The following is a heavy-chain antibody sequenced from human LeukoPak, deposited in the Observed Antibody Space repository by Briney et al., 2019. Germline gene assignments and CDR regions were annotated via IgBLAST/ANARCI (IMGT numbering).Heavy chain of an antibody. CDR2: IYYSGST. J-gene: IGHJ3*02. V-gene: IGHV4-59*01. D-gene: IGHD1-14*01. CDR3: ARNLPGDAFDI. Sequence: PSETLSLTCTVSGGSISSYYWSWIRQPPGKGLEWIGYIYYSGSTNYNPSLKSRVTISVDTSKNQFSLKLSSVTAADTAVYYCARNLPGDAFDIWGQGTMVTVSS. CDR1: GGSISSYY.